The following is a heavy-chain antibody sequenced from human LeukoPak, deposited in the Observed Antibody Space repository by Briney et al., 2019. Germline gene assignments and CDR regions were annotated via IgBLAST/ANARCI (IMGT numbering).Heavy chain of an antibody. J-gene: IGHJ3*02. CDR2: IKKDGSEK. D-gene: IGHD3-9*01. Sequence: GGSLRLFCAASGFTFSSYWMSWVRQAPGKGLEWVANIKKDGSEKYYVESVKGRFTISRDNAKNSLYLQMNSLRAEDTAVYYCAKGERGILTGAFDIWGQGTMVTVSS. V-gene: IGHV3-7*01. CDR3: AKGERGILTGAFDI. CDR1: GFTFSSYW.